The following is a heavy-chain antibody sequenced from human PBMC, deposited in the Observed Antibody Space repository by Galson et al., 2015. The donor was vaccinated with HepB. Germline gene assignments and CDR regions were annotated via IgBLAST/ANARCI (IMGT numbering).Heavy chain of an antibody. CDR1: GYSFTSYW. Sequence: SGAEVKKPGESLRISCKGSGYSFTSYWISWVRQMPGKGLKWMGRTDPSGSYTNSRPSFQGHVTISADKSISTAYLQWSSLKASDTAMYYCARNDFWSGFDIWGQGTMVTVSS. V-gene: IGHV5-10-1*01. J-gene: IGHJ3*02. CDR3: ARNDFWSGFDI. CDR2: TDPSGSYT. D-gene: IGHD3-3*01.